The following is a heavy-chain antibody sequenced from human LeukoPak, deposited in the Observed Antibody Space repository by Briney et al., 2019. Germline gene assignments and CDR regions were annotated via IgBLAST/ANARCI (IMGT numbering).Heavy chain of an antibody. Sequence: PGGSLRLSCAASGFTFSSYSMNWVRQAPGKGLEWLSYISGSSSTIYYADSVKGRFTISRDNAKNSLYLQMNSLRAEDTAVYYCARILVPDSDYWGQGTLVTVSS. D-gene: IGHD6-13*01. CDR1: GFTFSSYS. CDR3: ARILVPDSDY. CDR2: ISGSSSTI. J-gene: IGHJ4*02. V-gene: IGHV3-48*04.